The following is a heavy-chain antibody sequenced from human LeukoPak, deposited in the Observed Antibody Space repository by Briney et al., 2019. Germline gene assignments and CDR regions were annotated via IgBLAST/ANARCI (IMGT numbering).Heavy chain of an antibody. Sequence: ASVTVSCKVSGYTLTELSMHWVRQAPGKGLEWMGGFDPEDGETIYAQKFQGRVTMTEDTSTDTAYMELSSLRSEDTAVYYCAAVVVITSGNWFDPWGQGTLVTVSS. D-gene: IGHD3-22*01. V-gene: IGHV1-24*01. CDR1: GYTLTELS. CDR3: AAVVVITSGNWFDP. J-gene: IGHJ5*02. CDR2: FDPEDGET.